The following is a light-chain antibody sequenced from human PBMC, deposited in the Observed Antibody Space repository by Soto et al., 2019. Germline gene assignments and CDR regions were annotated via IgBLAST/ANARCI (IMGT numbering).Light chain of an antibody. Sequence: EIVLTQSPGTLSLSPGERATLSCRASQSVSSSSLAWYQQKPGQAPRLLVYGASSRATGVPDRFSGSGSGTDFTLTISSLGPEDFALYFCQQYVSSPQTFGQGTKVEIK. CDR1: QSVSSSS. CDR2: GAS. CDR3: QQYVSSPQT. V-gene: IGKV3-20*01. J-gene: IGKJ1*01.